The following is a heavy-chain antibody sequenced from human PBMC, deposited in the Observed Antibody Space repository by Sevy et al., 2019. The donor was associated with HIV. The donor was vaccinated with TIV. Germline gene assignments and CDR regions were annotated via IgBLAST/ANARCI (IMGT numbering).Heavy chain of an antibody. CDR2: ISGTSGST. V-gene: IGHV3-23*01. Sequence: GGSLRLSCAASGFTFSNYAMNWVRQAPGKGLEWVSVISGTSGSTYYPDSVKGRFTVSRDNSKNTLYLQMNSLTAEDTAVHYCARERGEQLGQIDYWGQGTLVTVSS. J-gene: IGHJ4*02. CDR1: GFTFSNYA. CDR3: ARERGEQLGQIDY. D-gene: IGHD6-6*01.